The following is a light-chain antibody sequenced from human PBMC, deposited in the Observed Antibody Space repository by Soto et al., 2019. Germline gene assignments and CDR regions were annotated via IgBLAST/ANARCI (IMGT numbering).Light chain of an antibody. J-gene: IGLJ3*02. CDR1: SSNIGAGYD. Sequence: QSVLTQPPSVSGAPGQRVTISCTGSSSNIGAGYDVHWYQQLPGTAPKLLMSGDNNRPSGVPDRFSGSKSDTSASLAITGLQAEDEADYYCQSHDSSLSGSVFGGGTKVTVL. CDR3: QSHDSSLSGSV. V-gene: IGLV1-40*01. CDR2: GDN.